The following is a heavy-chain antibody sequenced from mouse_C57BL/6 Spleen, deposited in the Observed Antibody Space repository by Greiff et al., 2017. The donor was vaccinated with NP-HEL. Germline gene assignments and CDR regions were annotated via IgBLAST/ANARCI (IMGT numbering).Heavy chain of an antibody. CDR3: ARGSSSYGY. Sequence: VKLMESGAELVKPGASVKMSCKASGYTFTSYWITWVKQRPGQGLEWIGDIYPGSGSTNYNEKFKSKATLTVDTSSSTAYMQLSSLTSEDSAVYYCARGSSSYGYWGQGTTLTVSS. CDR1: GYTFTSYW. D-gene: IGHD1-1*01. V-gene: IGHV1-55*01. CDR2: IYPGSGST. J-gene: IGHJ2*01.